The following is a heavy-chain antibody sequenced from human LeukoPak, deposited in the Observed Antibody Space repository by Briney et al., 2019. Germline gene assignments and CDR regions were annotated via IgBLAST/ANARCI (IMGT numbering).Heavy chain of an antibody. Sequence: PGGSLRLSCAASGFTFSNAWMSWVRQAPGKGLEWVGRIKSKTDGGTTDYAAPVKGRFIISRDDSKNTLFLQMNSLKTEDTAVYYCTTDLYSGYDYDAFDIWGQGTMDTVSS. J-gene: IGHJ3*02. V-gene: IGHV3-15*01. CDR1: GFTFSNAW. D-gene: IGHD5-12*01. CDR2: IKSKTDGGTT. CDR3: TTDLYSGYDYDAFDI.